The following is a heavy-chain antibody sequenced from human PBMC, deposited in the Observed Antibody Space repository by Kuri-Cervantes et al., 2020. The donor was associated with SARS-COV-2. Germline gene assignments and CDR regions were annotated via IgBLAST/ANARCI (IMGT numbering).Heavy chain of an antibody. V-gene: IGHV3-23*01. CDR2: ISGSGGST. J-gene: IGHJ6*03. CDR1: GFTFSSYA. D-gene: IGHD4-11*01. CDR3: AKSDSYSNYVVYYYYYMDV. Sequence: GGSLRLSSAASGFTFSSYAMSWVRQAPGKGLEWVSAISGSGGSTYYADSVKGRFTISRDNSKNTLYLQMNSLRAEDTAVSYCAKSDSYSNYVVYYYYYMDVWGKGTTVTVSS.